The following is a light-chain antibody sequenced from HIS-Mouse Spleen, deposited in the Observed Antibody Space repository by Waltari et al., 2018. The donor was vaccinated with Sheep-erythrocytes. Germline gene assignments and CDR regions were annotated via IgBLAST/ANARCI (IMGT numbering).Light chain of an antibody. Sequence: QSALTQPASVSGSPGPSTTIPCTGTSSDVGSYNLVSWYQQHPGKAPKLMIYEGSKRPSGVSNRFSGSKSGNTASLTISGLQAEDEADYYCCSYAGSSTPWVFGGGTKLTVL. J-gene: IGLJ3*02. CDR3: CSYAGSSTPWV. V-gene: IGLV2-23*01. CDR2: EGS. CDR1: SSDVGSYNL.